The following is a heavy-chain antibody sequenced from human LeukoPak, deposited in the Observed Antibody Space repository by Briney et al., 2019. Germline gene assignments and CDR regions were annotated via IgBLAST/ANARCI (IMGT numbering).Heavy chain of an antibody. Sequence: SETLSLTFAVDGGSFRGYYWSWIRHPPGKGLEWSGEINHSGSTNYNPSLKSRVTISVDTSKNQFSLKLSSVTAADTAVSYCARGGGFGTYWGQGTLVTVSS. CDR3: ARGGGFGTY. J-gene: IGHJ4*02. CDR1: GGSFRGYY. D-gene: IGHD3-10*01. CDR2: INHSGST. V-gene: IGHV4-34*01.